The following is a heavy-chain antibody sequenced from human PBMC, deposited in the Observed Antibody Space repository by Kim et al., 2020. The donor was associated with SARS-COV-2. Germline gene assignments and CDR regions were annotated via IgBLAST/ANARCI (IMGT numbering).Heavy chain of an antibody. CDR1: GFTVSSNY. CDR3: ASARSGSFSLQTHFDY. Sequence: GGSLRLSCAASGFTVSSNYMSWVRQAPGKGLEWVSIIYSADNTYYTDSVKGRFTVSRDNSKNTVYLQMNSLRVEDTAIYYCASARSGSFSLQTHFDYWGQRTLVTVS. V-gene: IGHV3-53*01. CDR2: IYSADNT. D-gene: IGHD2-15*01. J-gene: IGHJ4*02.